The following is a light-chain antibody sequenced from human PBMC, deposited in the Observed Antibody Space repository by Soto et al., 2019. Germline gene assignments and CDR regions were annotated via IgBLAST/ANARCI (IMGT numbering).Light chain of an antibody. V-gene: IGKV1-5*01. J-gene: IGKJ1*01. Sequence: DIQMTQSPSTLSASVGDRVTITCRASQSISSWLDWYQQKPGKAPKLLIYDASSLESGVPSRFRGSGSGTEFTLTISSLQPDDFETYYCQQYNSYSWTFGQGTKVDIK. CDR3: QQYNSYSWT. CDR1: QSISSW. CDR2: DAS.